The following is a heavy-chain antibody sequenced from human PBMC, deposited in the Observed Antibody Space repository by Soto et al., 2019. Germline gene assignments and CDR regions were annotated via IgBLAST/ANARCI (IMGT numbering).Heavy chain of an antibody. CDR3: AKGGYYSLFDI. CDR2: ISGSGGRT. D-gene: IGHD3-16*01. J-gene: IGHJ3*02. V-gene: IGHV3-23*01. Sequence: LRLSFVASGFPFISYAMSWVRQTPGKGLEWVSGISGSGGRTYYADSVKGRFTISRDNSKNTLSLQMHILRVEDTAVYFCAKGGYYSLFDIWGQGTVVTVSS. CDR1: GFPFISYA.